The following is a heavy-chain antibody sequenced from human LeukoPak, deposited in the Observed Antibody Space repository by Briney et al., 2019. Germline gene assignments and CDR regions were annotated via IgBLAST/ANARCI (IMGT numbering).Heavy chain of an antibody. CDR3: ARDRGGFTGTDFDY. D-gene: IGHD1-1*01. CDR2: INWNGGST. Sequence: GGSLRLSCAASGFTFDDYGMSWVRQAPGKGLEWVSGINWNGGSTGYADSVKGRFTISRDNAKNSLYLQMNSLRAEDTAVYYCARDRGGFTGTDFDYWGQGTLVTVSS. CDR1: GFTFDDYG. V-gene: IGHV3-20*04. J-gene: IGHJ4*02.